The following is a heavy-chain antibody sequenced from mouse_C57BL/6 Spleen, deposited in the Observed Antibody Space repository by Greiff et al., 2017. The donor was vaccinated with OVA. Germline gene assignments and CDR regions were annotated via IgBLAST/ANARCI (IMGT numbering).Heavy chain of an antibody. CDR2: INPGSGGT. Sequence: QVQLKQSGAELVRPGTSVKVSCKASGYAFTNYLIEWVKQRPGQGLEWIGVINPGSGGTNYNEKFKGKATLTADKSSSTAYMQLSSLTSEDSAVYFCAGGSSPWFAYWGQGTLVTVSA. J-gene: IGHJ3*01. CDR3: AGGSSPWFAY. V-gene: IGHV1-54*01. CDR1: GYAFTNYL. D-gene: IGHD1-1*01.